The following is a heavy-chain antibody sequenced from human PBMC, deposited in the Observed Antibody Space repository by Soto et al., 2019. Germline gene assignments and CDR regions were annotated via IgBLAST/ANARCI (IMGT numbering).Heavy chain of an antibody. J-gene: IGHJ4*01. CDR2: IKQDGSEK. CDR3: VRGDRDYHDGNGYLGRH. D-gene: IGHD3-22*01. Sequence: PGGSLRLACAASGFTFSRSWMSWVRQAPGKGLEWVANIKQDGSEKYYVDSVKGRFTISRDNAENTLYLQMNSLRVEDTAVYYCVRGDRDYHDGNGYLGRHWGHGT. V-gene: IGHV3-7*04. CDR1: GFTFSRSW.